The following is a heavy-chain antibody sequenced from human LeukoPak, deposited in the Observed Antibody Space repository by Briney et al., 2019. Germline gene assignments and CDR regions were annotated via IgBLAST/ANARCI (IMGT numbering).Heavy chain of an antibody. CDR2: INPNSGGT. Sequence: ASVKVSCKASGYTFTCYYMHWVRQAPGQGLKWMGLINPNSGGTNYAQKFQGRVTMTRDTSISTAYMELSRLRSDDTAVYYCARSPARYCSSTSCSFDPWGQGTLVTVSS. CDR3: ARSPARYCSSTSCSFDP. V-gene: IGHV1-2*02. J-gene: IGHJ5*02. D-gene: IGHD2-2*01. CDR1: GYTFTCYY.